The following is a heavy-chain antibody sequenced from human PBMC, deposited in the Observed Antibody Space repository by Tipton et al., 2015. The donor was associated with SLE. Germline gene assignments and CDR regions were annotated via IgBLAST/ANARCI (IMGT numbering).Heavy chain of an antibody. CDR2: IYYSGST. V-gene: IGHV4-59*11. CDR3: ARGSSGWYVY. J-gene: IGHJ4*02. CDR1: GGSISSHY. D-gene: IGHD6-19*01. Sequence: LRLSCTVSGGSISSHYWSWIRQPPGKGLEWIGYIYYSGSTNYNPSLKSRVTISVDTSKNQFSLKLSSVTAADTAVYYCARGSSGWYVYWGQGTLVTVSS.